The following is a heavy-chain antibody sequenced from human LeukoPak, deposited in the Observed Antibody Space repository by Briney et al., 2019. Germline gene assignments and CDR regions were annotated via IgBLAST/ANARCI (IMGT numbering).Heavy chain of an antibody. J-gene: IGHJ4*02. CDR2: INPSGEST. V-gene: IGHV1-46*01. CDR3: ARGPPQWLVDY. CDR1: GYSFTSYY. Sequence: ASVKVSCKASGYSFTSYYLHWVRQAPGQGLEWMGIINPSGESTSYAQKFQGRVTMTRDMSTSTVYMELSSLRSEDTAVYYCARGPPQWLVDYWGQGTLVTVSS. D-gene: IGHD6-19*01.